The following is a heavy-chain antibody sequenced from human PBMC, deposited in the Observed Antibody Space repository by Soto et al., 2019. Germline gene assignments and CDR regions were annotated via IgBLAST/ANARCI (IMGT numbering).Heavy chain of an antibody. CDR1: GLSVSNYW. Sequence: GGSLRLSCAASGLSVSNYWMHWVRQTPGKGLVWVSRINSDDTSSSYAASVKGRFTISRDNAKNTLYLQMNSLRAEDTAVYYCTTEFGYSSGQNDHWGQGALVTVSS. J-gene: IGHJ4*02. CDR3: TTEFGYSSGQNDH. V-gene: IGHV3-74*01. CDR2: INSDDTSS. D-gene: IGHD6-19*01.